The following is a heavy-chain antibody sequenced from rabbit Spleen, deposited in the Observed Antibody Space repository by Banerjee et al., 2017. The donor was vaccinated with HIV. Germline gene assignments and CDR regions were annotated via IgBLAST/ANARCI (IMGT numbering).Heavy chain of an antibody. J-gene: IGHJ6*01. CDR1: GFTLSSYY. CDR3: ARDTGSSFSSYGMDL. V-gene: IGHV1S7*01. D-gene: IGHD8-1*01. Sequence: QLKESGGGLVQPGGSLKLSCKASGFTLSSYYMNWVRQAPGKGLEWICYIDPVFGITYYANWLNGRFSIYRENAQNTVFLQMTSLTAADTASYFCARDTGSSFSSYGMDLWGPGTLVT. CDR2: IDPVFGIT.